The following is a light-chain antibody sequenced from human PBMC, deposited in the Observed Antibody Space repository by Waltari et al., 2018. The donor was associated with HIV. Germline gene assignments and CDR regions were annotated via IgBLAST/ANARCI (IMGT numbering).Light chain of an antibody. Sequence: QSALTQPRSVSGSPGQSVTISCTGTSRDLGYFDYVSWYQQFPGKAPKVIIYEVNRRPSGVPDRFTGSKSGITASLTSSGLQCEDEADYYCCSYAGAYTYVFGTGTKVTVL. CDR1: SRDLGYFDY. CDR3: CSYAGAYTYV. J-gene: IGLJ1*01. CDR2: EVN. V-gene: IGLV2-11*01.